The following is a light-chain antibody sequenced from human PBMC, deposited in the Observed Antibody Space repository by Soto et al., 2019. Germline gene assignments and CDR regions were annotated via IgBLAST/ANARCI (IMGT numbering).Light chain of an antibody. CDR2: DAS. CDR3: QRYDSFSKT. V-gene: IGKV1-5*01. CDR1: QSIRSW. J-gene: IGKJ1*01. Sequence: DIQMTQSPSTLSASVGDRVTITCRASQSIRSWLAWYQQKPGKAPQLLIYDASNLESGVPSRFSGSGFGTDFTLTFSSLQPDNFATYYCQRYDSFSKTFGRGT.